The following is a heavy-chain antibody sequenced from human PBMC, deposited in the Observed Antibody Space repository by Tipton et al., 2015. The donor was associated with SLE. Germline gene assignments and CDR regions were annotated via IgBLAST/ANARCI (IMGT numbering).Heavy chain of an antibody. CDR1: GASISSHY. V-gene: IGHV4-59*11. D-gene: IGHD6-19*01. Sequence: GASISSHYWNWIRQTPGKGLEWIGYIYYSRHTNFNPSLESRVTMSVDMSKNQFSLKLTSVTAADTAIYYCAREVRGVAVAGDWGQGTLVTVSS. CDR2: IYYSRHT. CDR3: AREVRGVAVAGD. J-gene: IGHJ4*02.